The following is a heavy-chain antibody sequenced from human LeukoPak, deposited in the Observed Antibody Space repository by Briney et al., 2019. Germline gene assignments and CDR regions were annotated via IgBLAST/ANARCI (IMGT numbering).Heavy chain of an antibody. CDR1: GVSISSYY. D-gene: IGHD6-25*01. CDR3: ARQGGGFWYFDL. Sequence: SETLSLTCTVSGVSISSYYWSWIRQPPGKGLEWIGYIYYSGSTNYYPSLKSRVTISVDTSKNQFSLKLSSVTAADTAVYYCARQGGGFWYFDLWGRGTLVTVSS. J-gene: IGHJ2*01. CDR2: IYYSGST. V-gene: IGHV4-59*08.